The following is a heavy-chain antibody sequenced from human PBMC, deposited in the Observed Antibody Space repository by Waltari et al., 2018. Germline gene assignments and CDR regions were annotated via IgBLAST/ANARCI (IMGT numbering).Heavy chain of an antibody. Sequence: EVQLVQSGAEVKKPGESLRISCKGSGYKFTNNWISWVRQMPGKGLEWMGRIDPADSDINYSPSFQGHVTISVDKSINTAFLQWSSLKASDTAIYYCARRSSMSSWYSWGRGTLVTVSS. CDR2: IDPADSDI. CDR3: ARRSSMSSWYS. J-gene: IGHJ4*02. D-gene: IGHD6-13*01. CDR1: GYKFTNNW. V-gene: IGHV5-10-1*03.